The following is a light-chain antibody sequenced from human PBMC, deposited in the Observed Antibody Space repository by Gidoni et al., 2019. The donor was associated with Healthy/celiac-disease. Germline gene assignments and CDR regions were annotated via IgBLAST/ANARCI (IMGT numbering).Light chain of an antibody. J-gene: IGKJ4*01. Sequence: DIVMTQSPDSLAVSLGERATINCKSSQSVLYSSNNKNYLAWYQQKPGQPPKLLIYWAATQESGVPDRFSGSESGTDFTLTISSLQAEDVAVYYCQQYYSTPLTFGGGTKVEIK. V-gene: IGKV4-1*01. CDR1: QSVLYSSNNKNY. CDR2: WAA. CDR3: QQYYSTPLT.